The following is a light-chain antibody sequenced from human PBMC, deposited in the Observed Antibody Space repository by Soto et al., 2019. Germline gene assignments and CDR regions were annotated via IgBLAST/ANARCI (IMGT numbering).Light chain of an antibody. CDR2: EVN. V-gene: IGLV2-23*02. Sequence: LTQPASVSGSPGQSITISCTGTSSDVGSYDAVSWYQHHPGKVPKIMIYEVNKRPSGVSYRFSGSKSGNTASLAISGLQAEDEADYYCCSYAGTSYVFGSGTKVTVL. CDR1: SSDVGSYDA. J-gene: IGLJ1*01. CDR3: CSYAGTSYV.